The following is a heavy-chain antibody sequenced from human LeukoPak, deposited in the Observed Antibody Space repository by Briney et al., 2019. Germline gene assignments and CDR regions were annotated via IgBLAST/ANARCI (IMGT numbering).Heavy chain of an antibody. CDR2: ISSSGSTI. D-gene: IGHD5-24*01. CDR1: GCTFSDYY. Sequence: GGSLRLSCAASGCTFSDYYMSWIRQAPGKGLEWVSYISSSGSTIYYADSAKGRFTISRDNAKSSLYLQMNSLRAEDTAVYYCARGLRRWLQTAPGYWGPGTLVTVSS. CDR3: ARGLRRWLQTAPGY. J-gene: IGHJ4*02. V-gene: IGHV3-11*01.